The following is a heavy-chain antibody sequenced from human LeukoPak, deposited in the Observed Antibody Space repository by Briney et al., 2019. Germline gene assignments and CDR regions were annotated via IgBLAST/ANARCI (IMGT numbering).Heavy chain of an antibody. D-gene: IGHD2-15*01. CDR3: ARGAWATRLAS. J-gene: IGHJ4*02. V-gene: IGHV4-34*01. CDR1: GGSFSGYY. Sequence: SETLSLTCGVYGGSFSGYYWSWVRQPPGEGLEWIGEIYESGTTKYNPSLKSRVAISMVPSKQQFSLILSSVTAADTAVYYCARGAWATRLASWGLGTPVIVSS. CDR2: IYESGTT.